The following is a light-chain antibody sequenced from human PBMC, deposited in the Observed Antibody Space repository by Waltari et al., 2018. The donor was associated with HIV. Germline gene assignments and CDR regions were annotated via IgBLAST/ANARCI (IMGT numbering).Light chain of an antibody. Sequence: EIVMTQSPATLSVSPGERATLSCSASQSVSSNLALYQQKPGQAPRRLIYGASTRATGIPARFSGGGSCTEFTLTISSLQSEDFAVCYCQQYNNWPPLFTFGPGTKVDIK. V-gene: IGKV3-15*01. CDR3: QQYNNWPPLFT. CDR2: GAS. CDR1: QSVSSN. J-gene: IGKJ3*01.